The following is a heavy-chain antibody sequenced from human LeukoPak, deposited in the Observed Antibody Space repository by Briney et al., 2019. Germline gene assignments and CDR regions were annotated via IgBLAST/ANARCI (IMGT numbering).Heavy chain of an antibody. CDR1: GDSISSSNYF. J-gene: IGHJ4*02. Sequence: SETLSLTCSVSGDSISSSNYFWGWIRQPPGKGLERIGSMYDSGNTYYNPSLKSRVTISKDTSKNQVSLKLNSVTAADTAVYYCARPSRGYSYGVDYWGQGTLVTVSS. CDR2: MYDSGNT. D-gene: IGHD5-18*01. V-gene: IGHV4-39*07. CDR3: ARPSRGYSYGVDY.